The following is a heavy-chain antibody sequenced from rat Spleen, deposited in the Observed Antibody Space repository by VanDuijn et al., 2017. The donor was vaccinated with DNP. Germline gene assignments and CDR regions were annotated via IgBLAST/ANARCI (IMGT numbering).Heavy chain of an antibody. J-gene: IGHJ3*01. Sequence: EVHLVESGGGLVRPGKSLKLSCAASGFTFSNYYMAWVRQAPKKGLEWVATISTSGSRTYYRDSVKGRFTISRDNEKRTQHLQMDSLRSEDTATYYCVTHPSWFGYWGPGTLVTVSS. V-gene: IGHV5-7*01. CDR1: GFTFSNYY. CDR3: VTHPSWFGY. CDR2: ISTSGSRT.